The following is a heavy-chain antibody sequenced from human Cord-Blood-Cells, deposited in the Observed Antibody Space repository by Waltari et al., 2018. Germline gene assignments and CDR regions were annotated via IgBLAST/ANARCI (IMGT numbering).Heavy chain of an antibody. CDR1: GGSFSGYY. J-gene: IGHJ4*02. CDR3: ARGEGYCSSTSCYYFDY. CDR2: INHSGST. D-gene: IGHD2-2*01. V-gene: IGHV4-34*01. Sequence: QVQLQQWGAGLLKPSETLSITCAVYGGSFSGYYWSWIREPPGKGLEWIGEINHSGSTNYNPSLKSRVTISVDTSKNQFSLKLSSVTAADTAVYYCARGEGYCSSTSCYYFDYWGQGTLVTVSS.